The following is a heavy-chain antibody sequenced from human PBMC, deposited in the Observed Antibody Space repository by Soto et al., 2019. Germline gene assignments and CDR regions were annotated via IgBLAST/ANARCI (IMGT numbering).Heavy chain of an antibody. CDR1: GFTFSSYA. Sequence: HPGGSLKISCASSGFTFSSYAMSWVRQAPGEGLDWVSSITDTGGDAKYADSVRGRFTISRDNSQDTLYLQMTSLSAEDSAGYPMLVSWFDPWGQGTLVTVSS. V-gene: IGHV3-23*01. CDR3: LVSWFDP. J-gene: IGHJ5*02. D-gene: IGHD3-16*01. CDR2: ITDTGGDA.